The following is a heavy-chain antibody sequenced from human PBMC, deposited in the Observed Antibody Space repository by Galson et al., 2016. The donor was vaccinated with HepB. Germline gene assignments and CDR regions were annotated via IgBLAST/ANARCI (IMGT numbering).Heavy chain of an antibody. CDR2: ISNNPDST. CDR1: GFTFSSYA. V-gene: IGHV3-23*01. J-gene: IGHJ4*02. CDR3: AKGGTWVGAATDY. D-gene: IGHD2-15*01. Sequence: SLRLSCAASGFTFSSYAMSRVRQPPGKGLEWVSGISNNPDSTYYADSVKGRFTISRDNSKNTLYLQTNSLRAEDTAVYYCAKGGTWVGAATDYWGQGTLAIVST.